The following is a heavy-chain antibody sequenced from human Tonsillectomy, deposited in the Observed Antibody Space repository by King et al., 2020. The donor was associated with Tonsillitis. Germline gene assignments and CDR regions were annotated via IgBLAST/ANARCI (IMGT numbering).Heavy chain of an antibody. Sequence: VQLVESGGGLVQPGGSLRLSCAASGFTLSNYWMSWVRQAPGKGLEWVANIKQDGSEEYYVDSVKGRFTISRDNAKSSLYLQMNSLRAEDTAVYYCTRDDVLLWFGELSYYFAHWGQGPLVTVS. CDR3: TRDDVLLWFGELSYYFAH. D-gene: IGHD3-10*01. J-gene: IGHJ4*02. V-gene: IGHV3-7*03. CDR2: IKQDGSEE. CDR1: GFTLSNYW.